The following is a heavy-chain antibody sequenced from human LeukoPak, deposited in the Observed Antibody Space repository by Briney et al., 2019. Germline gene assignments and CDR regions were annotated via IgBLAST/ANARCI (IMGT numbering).Heavy chain of an antibody. D-gene: IGHD2-2*01. CDR3: ACVPAATPYYFDY. CDR1: GGSISSYY. CDR2: IYYSGST. J-gene: IGHJ4*02. Sequence: SETLSLTCTVSGGSISSYYWSWIRQPPGKGLEWIGYIYYSGSTNYNPSLKSRVTISVDTSKNQFSLKLSSVTAADTAVYYCACVPAATPYYFDYWGQGTLVTVSS. V-gene: IGHV4-59*08.